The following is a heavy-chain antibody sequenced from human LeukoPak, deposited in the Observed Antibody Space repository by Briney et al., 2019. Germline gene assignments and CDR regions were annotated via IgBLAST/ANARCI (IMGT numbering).Heavy chain of an antibody. Sequence: GGSLRLSCAASGFTFSSYSMNWVRQAPGKGLEWVSSISSSSSYIYYADSVKGRFTISRDNAKNSLYLQMNSLRAEDTAVYYCASASFGGKSIHYWGQGTLVTVSS. CDR1: GFTFSSYS. J-gene: IGHJ4*02. V-gene: IGHV3-21*01. CDR3: ASASFGGKSIHY. CDR2: ISSSSSYI. D-gene: IGHD2-15*01.